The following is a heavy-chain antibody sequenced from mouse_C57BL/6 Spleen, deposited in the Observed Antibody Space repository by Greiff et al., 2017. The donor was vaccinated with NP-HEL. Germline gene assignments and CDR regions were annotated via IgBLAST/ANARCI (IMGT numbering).Heavy chain of an antibody. Sequence: EVMLVESGGGLVKPGGSLKLSCAASGFTFSSYAMSWVRQTPEKRLEWVATISDGGSYTYYPDNVKGRFTISRDNAKNNLYLQMSHLKSEDTAMYYCARGGTGRYFDYWGKGTTLTVSS. D-gene: IGHD4-1*01. J-gene: IGHJ2*01. CDR1: GFTFSSYA. CDR3: ARGGTGRYFDY. V-gene: IGHV5-4*03. CDR2: ISDGGSYT.